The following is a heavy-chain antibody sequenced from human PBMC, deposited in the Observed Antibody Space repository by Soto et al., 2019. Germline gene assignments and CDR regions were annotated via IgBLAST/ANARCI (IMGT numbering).Heavy chain of an antibody. D-gene: IGHD3-10*01. CDR1: GGTFSTYA. V-gene: IGHV1-69*06. CDR2: IIPMFGTT. CDR3: ARDGGVVRNYYYGMDV. J-gene: IGHJ6*02. Sequence: SVKVSCKASGGTFSTYAINWVLQSPGQGLEWMGGIIPMFGTTSYAQMLQGRVTLTADKSTSTFYMELNSLRSEDTAVYYCARDGGVVRNYYYGMDVWGQGTTVTVSS.